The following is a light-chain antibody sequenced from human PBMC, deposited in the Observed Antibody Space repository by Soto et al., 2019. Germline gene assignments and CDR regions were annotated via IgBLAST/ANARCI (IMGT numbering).Light chain of an antibody. Sequence: ALTQPASVSGSAGQSITISCTGASSDVGNYNYVSWYQQHPGKAPKLIIYDVSNRPSGVSNRFSGSKSGNTASLTISGLQAEDEADYYCSSYTSSTTLYVFGTGTKVTVL. V-gene: IGLV2-14*03. CDR2: DVS. CDR1: SSDVGNYNY. J-gene: IGLJ1*01. CDR3: SSYTSSTTLYV.